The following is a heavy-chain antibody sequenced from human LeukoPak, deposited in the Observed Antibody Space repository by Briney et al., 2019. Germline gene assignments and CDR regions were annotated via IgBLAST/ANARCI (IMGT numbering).Heavy chain of an antibody. Sequence: PGGSLRLSCVASGFNFSKTDMHWVRQSTGKSLEWVSGIGSTGDTTYPGSVKGRFTISREIGKNSLYLQINSLRAEDTAVYYCASRTSWYYGLGVWGQGTTVTVSS. CDR2: IGSTGDT. J-gene: IGHJ6*02. D-gene: IGHD6-13*01. CDR3: ASRTSWYYGLGV. V-gene: IGHV3-13*01. CDR1: GFNFSKTD.